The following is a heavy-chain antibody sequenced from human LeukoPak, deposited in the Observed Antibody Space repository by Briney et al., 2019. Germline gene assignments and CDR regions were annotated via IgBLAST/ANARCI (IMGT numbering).Heavy chain of an antibody. Sequence: SGGSLRLSCAASGFIFSNYGMNWVRQAPGKGLEWVSAISGSGGSTYYADSVKGRFTISRDNSKNTLYLQMNSLRAEDTAVYYCAKNSFGHWGQGTLVTVSS. J-gene: IGHJ4*02. CDR1: GFIFSNYG. V-gene: IGHV3-23*01. CDR2: ISGSGGST. CDR3: AKNSFGH. D-gene: IGHD4-23*01.